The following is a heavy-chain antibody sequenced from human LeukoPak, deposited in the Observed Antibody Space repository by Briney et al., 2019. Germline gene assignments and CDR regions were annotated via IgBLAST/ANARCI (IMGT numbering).Heavy chain of an antibody. J-gene: IGHJ4*02. D-gene: IGHD6-6*01. Sequence: WIRQPPGKGLEWMGSIYYSGSTYYNPSLKSRVTISVDTSKNQFSLKLSSVTAADTAVYYCARHAVAWQLVGSLGYWGQGTLVTVSS. CDR2: IYYSGST. V-gene: IGHV4-39*01. CDR3: ARHAVAWQLVGSLGY.